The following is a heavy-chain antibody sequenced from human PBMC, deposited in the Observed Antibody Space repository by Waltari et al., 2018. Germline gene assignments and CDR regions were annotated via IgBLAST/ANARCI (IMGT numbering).Heavy chain of an antibody. CDR3: TTQNTFWSWSY. V-gene: IGHV3-49*04. J-gene: IGHJ4*02. CDR1: GLVFSSFS. CDR2: IRSKAYGGTP. Sequence: EVQLVESGGGLTQPGRSLRLSWTTSGLVFSSFSISWVRQAPGKGLEWVGFIRSKAYGGTPKYAASVRDRFTMSRDDSKSIAYLEMNSLKTEDTAMYFCTTQNTFWSWSYWGRGTLVTVSS. D-gene: IGHD3-3*01.